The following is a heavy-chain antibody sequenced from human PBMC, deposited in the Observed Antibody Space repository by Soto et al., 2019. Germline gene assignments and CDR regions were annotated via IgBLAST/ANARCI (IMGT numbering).Heavy chain of an antibody. CDR1: GGSISSSSYY. CDR2: IYYSGST. J-gene: IGHJ4*02. V-gene: IGHV4-39*01. CDR3: ARYCTNGVCPPGFDY. D-gene: IGHD2-8*01. Sequence: SETLSLTCTVSGGSISSSSYYWGWIRQPPGKGLEWIGSIYYSGSTYYNPSLKSRVTISVDTSKNQFSLKLSSVTAADTAVYYCARYCTNGVCPPGFDYWGQGTLVTVS.